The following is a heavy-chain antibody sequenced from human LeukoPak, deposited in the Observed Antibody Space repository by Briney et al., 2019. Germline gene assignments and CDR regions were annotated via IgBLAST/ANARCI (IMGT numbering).Heavy chain of an antibody. J-gene: IGHJ4*02. D-gene: IGHD3-10*01. V-gene: IGHV3-7*01. CDR1: RFTFSSYS. CDR3: ARDNTYYYGSGSYYHHGYFDY. Sequence: GGSLRLSCAASRFTFSSYSMSWVRQAPGKGLEWVANIKQDGSEKYYVDSVKGRFTISRDNAKNSLYLQMNSLRAEDTAVYYCARDNTYYYGSGSYYHHGYFDYWGQGTLVTVSS. CDR2: IKQDGSEK.